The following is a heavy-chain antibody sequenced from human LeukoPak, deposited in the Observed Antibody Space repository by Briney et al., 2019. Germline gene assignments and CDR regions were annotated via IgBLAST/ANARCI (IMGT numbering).Heavy chain of an antibody. J-gene: IGHJ4*02. Sequence: PGGSLRLSCAASGFTFSSYWMNWVRQAPGKGLVWVSRIASDGSSTTYADSVKGRFSISRDNAKNTLYLQMNSLRVEDTAVYYCARETKDWGQGTLVTVSS. D-gene: IGHD1-14*01. CDR1: GFTFSSYW. CDR2: IASDGSST. V-gene: IGHV3-74*01. CDR3: ARETKD.